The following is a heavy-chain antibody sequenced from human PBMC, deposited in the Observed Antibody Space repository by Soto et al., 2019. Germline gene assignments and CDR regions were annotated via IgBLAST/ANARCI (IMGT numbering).Heavy chain of an antibody. D-gene: IGHD3-3*02. CDR1: GFTVSSNY. CDR2: IYSGGST. Sequence: GGSLRLSCAASGFTVSSNYMSWVRQAPGKGLEWVSVIYSGGSTYYADSVKGRFTISRDNSKNTLYLQMNSLRAEDTAVYYCASLLASHHYYYMDVWGKGTTVTVSS. CDR3: ASLLASHHYYYMDV. J-gene: IGHJ6*03. V-gene: IGHV3-66*01.